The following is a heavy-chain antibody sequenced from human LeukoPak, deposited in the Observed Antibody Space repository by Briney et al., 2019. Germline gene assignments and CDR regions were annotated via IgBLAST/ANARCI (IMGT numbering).Heavy chain of an antibody. J-gene: IGHJ5*02. CDR1: GGSISSYY. CDR2: IYYSGNT. CDR3: ARKPSIVGATHNWFDP. D-gene: IGHD1-26*01. V-gene: IGHV4-59*08. Sequence: PSETLSLTCTVSGGSISSYYWSWLRQPPGKGLEWIGYIYYSGNTNYNPSLKSRVTISVDTSKNQFSLKLSSVTAADTAVYYCARKPSIVGATHNWFDPWGQGTLVTVSS.